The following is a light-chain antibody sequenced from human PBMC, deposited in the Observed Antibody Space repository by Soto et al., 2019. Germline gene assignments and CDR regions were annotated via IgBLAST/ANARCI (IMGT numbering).Light chain of an antibody. Sequence: IQLTPSPSSLSASVGDRATTTCRASQGISSYLAWYQQKPGKAPKLLIYTASTLQSGVPSRFSGSGSGTDFTLTISSLQPEDFATYYCQQLNSYPLTFGGGTKVDIK. CDR3: QQLNSYPLT. CDR1: QGISSY. CDR2: TAS. V-gene: IGKV1-9*01. J-gene: IGKJ4*01.